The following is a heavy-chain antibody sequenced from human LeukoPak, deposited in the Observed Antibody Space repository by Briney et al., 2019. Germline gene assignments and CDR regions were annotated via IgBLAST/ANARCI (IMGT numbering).Heavy chain of an antibody. CDR3: AGARHGDYRWDY. CDR1: GYSFTSDW. V-gene: IGHV5-51*01. J-gene: IGHJ4*02. CDR2: IWPGDSDT. D-gene: IGHD4-17*01. Sequence: GESLKISCKGFGYSFTSDWIGWVRQMPEKGLEWMGIIWPGDSDTIYSPSFQGQVTISVGKSISTAYLQWSGLKASDTAMYYCAGARHGDYRWDYWGQGTLVTVSS.